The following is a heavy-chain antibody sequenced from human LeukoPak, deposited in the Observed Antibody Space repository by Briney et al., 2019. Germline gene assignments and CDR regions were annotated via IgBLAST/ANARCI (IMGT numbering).Heavy chain of an antibody. V-gene: IGHV3-21*01. Sequence: GGSLRLSCAASGFTFSSYSMNWVRQAPGKGLEWVSSISSSSSYIYYADSVKGRFTISRDDAKNSLYLQMNSLRAEDTAVYYCARDMRLRAFDIWGQGTMVTVSS. D-gene: IGHD2-2*01. CDR2: ISSSSSYI. CDR3: ARDMRLRAFDI. J-gene: IGHJ3*02. CDR1: GFTFSSYS.